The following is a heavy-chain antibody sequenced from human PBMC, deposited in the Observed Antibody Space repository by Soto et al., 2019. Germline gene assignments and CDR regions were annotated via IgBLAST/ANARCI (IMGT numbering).Heavy chain of an antibody. CDR1: GGSISSGGYS. V-gene: IGHV4-30-2*01. Sequence: SETLSLTCAVSGGSISSGGYSWSWIRQPPGKGLEWIGYIYHSGSTYYNPSLKSRVTISVDRSKNQFSLKLSSVTAADTAVYYCARSSSFEWVGYDSSGHNWFDPWGQGTLVTVSS. CDR3: ARSSSFEWVGYDSSGHNWFDP. CDR2: IYHSGST. D-gene: IGHD3-22*01. J-gene: IGHJ5*02.